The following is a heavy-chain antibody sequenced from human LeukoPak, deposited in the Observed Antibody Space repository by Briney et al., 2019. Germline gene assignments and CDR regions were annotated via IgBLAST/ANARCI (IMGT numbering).Heavy chain of an antibody. D-gene: IGHD2-2*01. CDR1: GFSFSSYT. Sequence: AGGSLRLSCAASGFSFSSYTMNWVRQAPGKGLEWVSYISSSGGIVYYADSVKGRFTISRDSAKNSLYLQMDSLGDEDTAVYYCARGLSSTTPNNYALDVWGQGTTVTVSS. CDR3: ARGLSSTTPNNYALDV. J-gene: IGHJ6*02. V-gene: IGHV3-48*02. CDR2: ISSSGGIV.